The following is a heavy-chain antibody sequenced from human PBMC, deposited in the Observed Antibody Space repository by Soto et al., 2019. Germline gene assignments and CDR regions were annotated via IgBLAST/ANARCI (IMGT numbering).Heavy chain of an antibody. CDR1: GFTFSSYA. CDR2: ISYDGSNK. CDR3: ARDGPYYYYYYMDV. J-gene: IGHJ6*03. V-gene: IGHV3-30*04. Sequence: GGSLRFSCAASGFTFSSYAMHWVRQAPGKGLEWVAVISYDGSNKYYADSVKGRFTISRDNSKNTLYLQMNSLRAEDTAVYYCARDGPYYYYYYMDVWGKGTTVTVSS.